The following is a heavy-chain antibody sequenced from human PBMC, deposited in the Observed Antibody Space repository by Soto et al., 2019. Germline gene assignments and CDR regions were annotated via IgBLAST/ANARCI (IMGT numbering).Heavy chain of an antibody. Sequence: EVQLLESGGGLVQPGGSLRLSCAASGFTFSNYAMNCVRQAPEKGLEWVSSMSGSHGSTYYADSVNGRFTMSRDNSKNLLDLLVNTLRVEDTAVYYCAKGCPGRGYDLDYWGQGTMVTVSA. CDR3: AKGCPGRGYDLDY. D-gene: IGHD5-12*01. J-gene: IGHJ4*02. CDR2: MSGSHGST. V-gene: IGHV3-23*01. CDR1: GFTFSNYA.